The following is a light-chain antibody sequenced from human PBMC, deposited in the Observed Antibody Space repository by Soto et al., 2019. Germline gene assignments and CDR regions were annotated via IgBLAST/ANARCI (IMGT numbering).Light chain of an antibody. J-gene: IGKJ1*01. V-gene: IGKV3-15*01. CDR2: DAS. Sequence: EIVMTQSPVTLSVSPGERATLSCRASQSVRSNLAWYQQKPGQAPRLLMYDASTRATGIPARVSGSGSGTEFTLTISSLQSEDFAVYSCQQYNYWPPWTFGQGTKVEIK. CDR1: QSVRSN. CDR3: QQYNYWPPWT.